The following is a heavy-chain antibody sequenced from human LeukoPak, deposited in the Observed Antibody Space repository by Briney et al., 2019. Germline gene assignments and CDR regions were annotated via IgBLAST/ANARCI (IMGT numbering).Heavy chain of an antibody. Sequence: SETLSLTCTVSGGSISSGDYYWSWIRQPPGKGLEWIGYIYYSGSTYYNPSLKRRVTISVDTSKNQFSLKLSSVTAADTAVYYCARNVVSVEWLPLDYWGQGTLVTVSS. CDR3: ARNVVSVEWLPLDY. V-gene: IGHV4-30-4*08. CDR2: IYYSGST. J-gene: IGHJ4*02. D-gene: IGHD3-3*01. CDR1: GGSISSGDYY.